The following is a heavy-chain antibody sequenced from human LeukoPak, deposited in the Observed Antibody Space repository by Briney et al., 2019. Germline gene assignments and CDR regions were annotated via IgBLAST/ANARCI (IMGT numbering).Heavy chain of an antibody. CDR1: GFTFSSYA. Sequence: GGSLRLSCAASGFTFSSYAMSWVRQAPGKGLEWVSAISGSGGSTYYADSVKGRFTISRDNSKNTLYPQMNSLRAEDTAVYYCAKDLLRYSSHYWGQGTLVTVSS. CDR2: ISGSGGST. V-gene: IGHV3-23*01. D-gene: IGHD5-18*01. J-gene: IGHJ4*02. CDR3: AKDLLRYSSHY.